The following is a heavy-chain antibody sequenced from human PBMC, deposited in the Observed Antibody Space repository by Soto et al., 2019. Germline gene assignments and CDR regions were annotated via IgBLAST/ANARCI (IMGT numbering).Heavy chain of an antibody. CDR2: ISAYNGNT. Sequence: GASVKVSCKASGYTFTSYGISWVRQAPGQGLEGMWWISAYNGNTNYAQKLQCRVTMTTDTYTSTAYMELRSLRSDDTAVYYCARDNGDNWFDPWGQGTLVTVSS. CDR1: GYTFTSYG. CDR3: ARDNGDNWFDP. J-gene: IGHJ5*02. D-gene: IGHD4-17*01. V-gene: IGHV1-18*01.